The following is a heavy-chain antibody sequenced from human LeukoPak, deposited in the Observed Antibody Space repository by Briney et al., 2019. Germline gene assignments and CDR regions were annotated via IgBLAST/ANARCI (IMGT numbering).Heavy chain of an antibody. Sequence: VASVKVSCKASGYTFTSYDINWVRQATGQGLEWMGWMNPNSGNTGYAQKFQGRVTMTRNTSISTTYMELSSLRSEDTAVYYCASGALYGEGSLDYWGQGTLVTVSS. V-gene: IGHV1-8*01. CDR3: ASGALYGEGSLDY. J-gene: IGHJ4*02. D-gene: IGHD4-17*01. CDR2: MNPNSGNT. CDR1: GYTFTSYD.